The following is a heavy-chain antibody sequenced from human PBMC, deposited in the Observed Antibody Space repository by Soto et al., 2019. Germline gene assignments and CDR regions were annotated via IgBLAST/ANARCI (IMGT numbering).Heavy chain of an antibody. V-gene: IGHV3-74*01. CDR3: ARDGYSSGWYTSPLTPNFDY. D-gene: IGHD6-19*01. CDR2: INSDGSST. J-gene: IGHJ4*02. CDR1: GLTFSSYW. Sequence: GGSLRLSCSASGLTFSSYWMHWVRQAPGEGLVWVSRINSDGSSTSYADSVKGRFTISRDNAKNTLYLQMNSLRAEDTAVYYCARDGYSSGWYTSPLTPNFDYWGQGTLVTVS.